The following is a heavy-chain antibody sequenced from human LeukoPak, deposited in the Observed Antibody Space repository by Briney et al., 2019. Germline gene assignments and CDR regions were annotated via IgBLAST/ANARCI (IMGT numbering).Heavy chain of an antibody. V-gene: IGHV3-21*04. Sequence: PGGSLRLSCAASGFTFSSYSMNWVRQAPGKGLEWVSSISSSSSYIYYADSVKGRFTISRDNAKNSLYLQMNSLRAEDTAVYYCAKTSFWSGYWDYWGQGTLVTVSS. CDR1: GFTFSSYS. J-gene: IGHJ4*02. CDR2: ISSSSSYI. D-gene: IGHD3-3*01. CDR3: AKTSFWSGYWDY.